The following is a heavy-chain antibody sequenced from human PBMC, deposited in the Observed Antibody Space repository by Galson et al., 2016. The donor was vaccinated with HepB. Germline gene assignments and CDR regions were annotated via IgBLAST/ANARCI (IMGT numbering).Heavy chain of an antibody. CDR3: ARRGINWGFFDY. V-gene: IGHV3-23*01. CDR1: GFTFNNHA. CDR2: ISPSGDNT. J-gene: IGHJ4*02. Sequence: SLRLSCAASGFTFNNHAMNWVRQAPGKGLEWVPTISPSGDNTYYADSVKGRFTISRDISKNTLYLQMNSLRADDTALYYCARRGINWGFFDYWGQGTLVTVSS. D-gene: IGHD7-27*01.